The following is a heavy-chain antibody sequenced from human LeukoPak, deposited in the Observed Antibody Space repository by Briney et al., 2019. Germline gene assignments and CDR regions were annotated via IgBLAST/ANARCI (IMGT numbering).Heavy chain of an antibody. D-gene: IGHD4-17*01. CDR2: INPNSGGT. CDR1: GYTFTGYY. Sequence: ASVKVSCKASGYTFTGYYMHWVRQAPGQGLEWMGWINPNSGGTNYAQKLQGRVTMTTDTSTSTAYMELRSLRSDDTAVYYCARDEEPYDYGDYVGVDYWGQGTLVTVSS. V-gene: IGHV1-2*02. CDR3: ARDEEPYDYGDYVGVDY. J-gene: IGHJ4*02.